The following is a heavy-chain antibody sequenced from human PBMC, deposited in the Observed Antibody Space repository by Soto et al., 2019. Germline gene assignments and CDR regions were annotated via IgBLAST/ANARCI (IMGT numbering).Heavy chain of an antibody. V-gene: IGHV3-73*01. CDR2: IRSKANNYAT. J-gene: IGHJ2*01. D-gene: IGHD6-19*01. Sequence: EVQLVESGGGLVQPGGSLKLSCAASGFSFSGYAMHWVRQASGKGLEWIGRIRSKANNYATAYTASVRGRFTISRDDSKNMVYLEMNDLKTEDTAVYFCTSPRIAVAGMFWYFDLWGRCTLVTVSS. CDR1: GFSFSGYA. CDR3: TSPRIAVAGMFWYFDL.